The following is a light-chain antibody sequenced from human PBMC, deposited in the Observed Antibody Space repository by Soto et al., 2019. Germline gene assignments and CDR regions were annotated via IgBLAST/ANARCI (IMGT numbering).Light chain of an antibody. CDR1: QSVTRSF. CDR2: GAS. Sequence: EIVLTQSPGTLSLSPGERVTLSCRASQSVTRSFLAWYQQKPGQAPRLLINGASSRATGIPDRFSGSGSGTDFTLTNSRLEPEDFSVYYCHQYCSSPQAFGPGTKVDIK. J-gene: IGKJ3*01. CDR3: HQYCSSPQA. V-gene: IGKV3-20*01.